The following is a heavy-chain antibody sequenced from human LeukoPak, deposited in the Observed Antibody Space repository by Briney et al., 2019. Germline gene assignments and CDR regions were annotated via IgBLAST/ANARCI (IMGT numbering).Heavy chain of an antibody. CDR2: IYSGGST. J-gene: IGHJ4*02. V-gene: IGHV3-53*01. CDR3: AKFSGRSSFDY. CDR1: GFTVSSNY. D-gene: IGHD6-13*01. Sequence: GGSLRLSCAASGFTVSSNYMSWVRQTPGKGLEWVSVIYSGGSTYYTDSVKGRFTISRDNSKNTLYLQMNSLRAEDTAVYYCAKFSGRSSFDYWGQGTLVTVSS.